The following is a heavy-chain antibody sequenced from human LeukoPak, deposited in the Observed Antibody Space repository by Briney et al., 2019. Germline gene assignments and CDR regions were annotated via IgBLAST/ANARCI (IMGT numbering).Heavy chain of an antibody. CDR1: GFTFSSYA. V-gene: IGHV3-23*01. J-gene: IGHJ4*02. CDR2: ISGSGDGT. CDR3: AKAGGWEPLRGDY. D-gene: IGHD1-26*01. Sequence: GGSLRLSCAASGFTFSSYAMSWVRQVPGKGLEWVSAISGSGDGTYYADSVKGRFTISRDNSKNTVYLQMNSLRAEDTAVYYCAKAGGWEPLRGDYRGQGTLVTVSS.